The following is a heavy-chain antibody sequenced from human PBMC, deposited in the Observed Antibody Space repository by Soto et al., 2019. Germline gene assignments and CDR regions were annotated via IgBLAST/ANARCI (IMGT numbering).Heavy chain of an antibody. CDR1: GFTFSSYW. D-gene: IGHD6-6*01. CDR3: ARFPTTNSIAALDY. J-gene: IGHJ4*02. Sequence: EVQLVESGGGLVQPGGSLRLSCAASGFTFSSYWMHWVRQASGKGLVWVSRLNSDGSSTSYADSVKGRFTISRDNAKNTLYLQRNSLRAEDTAVYYCARFPTTNSIAALDYWGQGTLVTVSS. V-gene: IGHV3-74*01. CDR2: LNSDGSST.